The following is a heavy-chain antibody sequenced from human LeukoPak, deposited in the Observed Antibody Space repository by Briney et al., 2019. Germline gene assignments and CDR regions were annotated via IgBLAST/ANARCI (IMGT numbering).Heavy chain of an antibody. CDR2: IYSGGST. Sequence: GSLRLSCAASGFTVSSNYMSWVRQAPGKGLEWVSVIYSGGSTYYADSVKGRFTISRDNSKNTLYLQMNSLRAEDTAVYYCAREGYCSGGSCWRYFQHWGQGTLVTVSS. CDR3: AREGYCSGGSCWRYFQH. V-gene: IGHV3-66*02. CDR1: GFTVSSNY. D-gene: IGHD2-15*01. J-gene: IGHJ1*01.